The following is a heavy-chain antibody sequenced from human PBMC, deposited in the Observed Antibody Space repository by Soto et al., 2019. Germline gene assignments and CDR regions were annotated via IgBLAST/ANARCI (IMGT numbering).Heavy chain of an antibody. D-gene: IGHD1-26*01. Sequence: GSXRLSGLAAGFTFSGYSMNWVRQAPAKGLEWISYISSGSKTIFYADSVKGRFSISRDNAKNSQYLQMNSLRDEDTAVYFCAREDILGARSFDYCGQGTLVTVSS. V-gene: IGHV3-48*02. J-gene: IGHJ4*02. CDR2: ISSGSKTI. CDR3: AREDILGARSFDY. CDR1: GFTFSGYS.